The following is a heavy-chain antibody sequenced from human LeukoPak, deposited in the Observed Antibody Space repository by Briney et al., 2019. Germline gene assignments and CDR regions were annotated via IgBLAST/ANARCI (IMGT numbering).Heavy chain of an antibody. J-gene: IGHJ4*02. CDR1: GFTLSRYA. V-gene: IGHV3-64D*06. Sequence: TGGSLRLSCSASGFTLSRYAMHWVRQAPGKGLEYVSAISSNGGSTYYADSVKGRFTISRDNSRNTLHLQMSSLRVEDTAVYYCVKDSSSGSYFDYWGQGTLVTVSS. CDR3: VKDSSSGSYFDY. D-gene: IGHD3-10*01. CDR2: ISSNGGST.